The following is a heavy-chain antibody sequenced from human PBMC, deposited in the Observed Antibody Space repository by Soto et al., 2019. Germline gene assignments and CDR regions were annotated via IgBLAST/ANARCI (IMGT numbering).Heavy chain of an antibody. J-gene: IGHJ6*02. Sequence: GALRLSCAASVFTFSSYAMSWVRQAPGKGLEWVSAISGSGGSTYYADSVKGRFTISRDNSKNTLYLQMNSLRAEDTAVYYCAKGGSYLYYYYGMDVWGQGTTVTVSS. D-gene: IGHD1-26*01. V-gene: IGHV3-23*01. CDR3: AKGGSYLYYYYGMDV. CDR1: VFTFSSYA. CDR2: ISGSGGST.